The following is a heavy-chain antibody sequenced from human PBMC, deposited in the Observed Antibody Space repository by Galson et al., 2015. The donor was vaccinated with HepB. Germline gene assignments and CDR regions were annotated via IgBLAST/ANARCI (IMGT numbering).Heavy chain of an antibody. D-gene: IGHD2-8*01. CDR3: ASLPRVYAMGGDYYYYGMDV. CDR2: IIPIFGTA. V-gene: IGHV1-69*01. Sequence: VKVSCKASGGTFSSYAISWVRQAPGQGLEWMGGIIPIFGTANYAQKFQGRVTITADESTSTAYMELSSLRSEDTAVYYCASLPRVYAMGGDYYYYGMDVWGQGTTVTVSS. CDR1: GGTFSSYA. J-gene: IGHJ6*02.